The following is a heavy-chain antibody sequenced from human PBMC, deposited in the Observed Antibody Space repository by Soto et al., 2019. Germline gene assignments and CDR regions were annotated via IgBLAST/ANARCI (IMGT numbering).Heavy chain of an antibody. D-gene: IGHD6-13*01. Sequence: GGSLRLSCAASGFTFDDYAMHWVRQAPGKGLEWVSGISWNSGSIGYADSVKGRFTISRDNAKNSLYLQMNSLRAEDTALYYCAKDKVRSSSHARHAFDIWGQGTMVTVSS. CDR3: AKDKVRSSSHARHAFDI. CDR1: GFTFDDYA. CDR2: ISWNSGSI. J-gene: IGHJ3*02. V-gene: IGHV3-9*01.